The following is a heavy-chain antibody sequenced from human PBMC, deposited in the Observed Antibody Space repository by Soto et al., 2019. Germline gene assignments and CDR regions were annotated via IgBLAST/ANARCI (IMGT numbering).Heavy chain of an antibody. CDR3: TTVGIRILTGVEYYFDY. Sequence: GGSLRLSCAASGFTFSNAWMSWVRQAPGKGLEWVGRIKSKTDGGTTDYAAPVKGRFTISRDDSKNTLYLQMNSLKTEDTAVYYCTTVGIRILTGVEYYFDYWGQGTLVTVSS. D-gene: IGHD7-27*01. V-gene: IGHV3-15*01. CDR2: IKSKTDGGTT. CDR1: GFTFSNAW. J-gene: IGHJ4*02.